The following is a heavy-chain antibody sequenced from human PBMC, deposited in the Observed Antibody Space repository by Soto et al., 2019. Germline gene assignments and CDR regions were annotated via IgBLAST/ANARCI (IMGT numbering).Heavy chain of an antibody. CDR2: IYPGDSDT. J-gene: IGHJ4*02. V-gene: IGHV5-51*01. Sequence: PGESLKISCKGSGYSIANYWLAWVRQMPGKGLEWMGIIYPGDSDTRYSPSFQGQVTISADKSTSTAYLQWSSLKASDTAMYYCATERAGPTSGGQWWDHWGQGTLVTVSS. CDR3: ATERAGPTSGGQWWDH. D-gene: IGHD2-15*01. CDR1: GYSIANYW.